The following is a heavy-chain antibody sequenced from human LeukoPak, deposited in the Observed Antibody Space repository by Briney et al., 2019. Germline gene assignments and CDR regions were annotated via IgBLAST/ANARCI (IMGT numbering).Heavy chain of an antibody. J-gene: IGHJ4*02. CDR2: INPSGGST. D-gene: IGHD5-24*01. V-gene: IGHV1-46*01. Sequence: ASVKVSCTASGYTFINYFMHWVRHAPGQGLEWMGLINPSGGSTTTAQKFQGRVTVTSDMSTSTVYMELSSLRSEDTAVYYCARALLGYRYGWEDYWGQGTLVTVSS. CDR1: GYTFINYF. CDR3: ARALLGYRYGWEDY.